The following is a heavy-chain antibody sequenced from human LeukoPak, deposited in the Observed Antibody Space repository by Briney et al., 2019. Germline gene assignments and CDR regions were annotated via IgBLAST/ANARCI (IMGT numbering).Heavy chain of an antibody. Sequence: SETLSLTCAVYGGSFSGYYWSWIRQPPGKGLEWIGEINHSGSTNYNPSLKSRVTISVDTSKNQFSLKLSSVTAADTAVYYCAREGYSYAYYYYYMDVWGKGTTVTVSS. V-gene: IGHV4-34*01. D-gene: IGHD5-18*01. J-gene: IGHJ6*03. CDR2: INHSGST. CDR1: GGSFSGYY. CDR3: AREGYSYAYYYYYMDV.